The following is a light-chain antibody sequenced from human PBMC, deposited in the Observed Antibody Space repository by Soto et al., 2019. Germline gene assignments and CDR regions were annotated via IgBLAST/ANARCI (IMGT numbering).Light chain of an antibody. Sequence: QSALTQPASVSGSPGQSITISCTGTSSDVGGYNYVTWYQHHPGKAPKLMIYDVSNRPSGVSNRFSGSKSGNTASLTISGIQADYEADYYCSSYTTSSTRVFGTGTKVTVL. CDR3: SSYTTSSTRV. J-gene: IGLJ1*01. CDR1: SSDVGGYNY. V-gene: IGLV2-14*01. CDR2: DVS.